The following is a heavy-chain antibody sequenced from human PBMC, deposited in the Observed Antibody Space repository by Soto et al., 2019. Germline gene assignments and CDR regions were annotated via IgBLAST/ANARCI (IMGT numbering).Heavy chain of an antibody. CDR1: GGTFSGYY. V-gene: IGHV4-34*01. D-gene: IGHD6-13*01. CDR2: LNDSGGT. J-gene: IGHJ4*02. Sequence: SETLSLTCAVYGGTFSGYYWPWLRQPPGKGLESIGELNDSGGTDYNPSLKSRVTLSLDTSKNQLSLKLSSVTAADTAVYYCARGRKGFSSSCYFDWGQGTLVTVSS. CDR3: ARGRKGFSSSCYFD.